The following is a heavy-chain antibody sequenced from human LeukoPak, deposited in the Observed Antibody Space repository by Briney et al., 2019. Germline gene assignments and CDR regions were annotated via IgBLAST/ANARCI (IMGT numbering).Heavy chain of an antibody. Sequence: GESLKISRKRSRYSLTSYWNGWVRQMPPEGLEGVGIIYPGDSDTRYSPSFQGQVTISADKSISTSYMQWSSLKASDTTMYYCVRLRSGSGWDFADWGQGTLVTVS. D-gene: IGHD6-25*01. V-gene: IGHV5-51*03. CDR1: RYSLTSYW. CDR2: IYPGDSDT. J-gene: IGHJ4*02. CDR3: VRLRSGSGWDFAD.